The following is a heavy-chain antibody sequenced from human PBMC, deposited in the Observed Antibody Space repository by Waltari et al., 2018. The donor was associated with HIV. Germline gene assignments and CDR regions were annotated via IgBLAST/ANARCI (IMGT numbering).Heavy chain of an antibody. J-gene: IGHJ4*02. Sequence: QVQLQQSGPRLVKPSETLSLTCTVSGAAVSSGPYYWSWIRQPPGKGLEWIGYIYNNERVNYNPSLKSRVTISVDTSKNQLSLRLTSVTAADTATYYCARNTHFDHWGQGSPVTVSS. CDR1: GAAVSSGPYY. CDR3: ARNTHFDH. CDR2: IYNNERV. V-gene: IGHV4-61*01.